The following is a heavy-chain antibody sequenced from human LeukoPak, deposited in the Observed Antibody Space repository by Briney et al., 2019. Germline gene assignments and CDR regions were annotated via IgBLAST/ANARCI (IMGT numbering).Heavy chain of an antibody. Sequence: SETLSLTCSVSGDSISGYYWTWIRQSAGKGLEWIGHIYSSGIATYSPSLKSRLTMSVDTSKNQFSLRLTSVSAADTAIYYCARRAHNTGWSFDYWGQGTLVTVPS. CDR1: GDSISGYY. J-gene: IGHJ4*02. D-gene: IGHD6-19*01. V-gene: IGHV4-4*07. CDR2: IYSSGIA. CDR3: ARRAHNTGWSFDY.